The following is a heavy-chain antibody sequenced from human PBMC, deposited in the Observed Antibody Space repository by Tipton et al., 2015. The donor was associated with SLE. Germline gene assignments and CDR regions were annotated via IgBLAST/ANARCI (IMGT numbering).Heavy chain of an antibody. J-gene: IGHJ3*02. V-gene: IGHV4-59*01. CDR2: IYHSGST. Sequence: LRLSCTVSGGSISSYYWGWIRQPPGKGLEWFGSIYHSGSTYYHPSLKSRVTISVDTSKNQFSLKLRSVTAADTAVYYWAGEEYYYDNSVRKGAAFDIWGQGTMVTVSS. CDR1: GGSISSYY. D-gene: IGHD3-22*01. CDR3: AGEEYYYDNSVRKGAAFDI.